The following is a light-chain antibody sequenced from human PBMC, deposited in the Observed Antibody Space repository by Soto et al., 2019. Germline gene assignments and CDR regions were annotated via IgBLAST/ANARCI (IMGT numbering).Light chain of an antibody. CDR3: CSYTGGSTYV. CDR1: SSDLGGYKY. CDR2: DVS. V-gene: IGLV2-14*01. J-gene: IGLJ1*01. Sequence: QSALTQPASVSGSPGQSITISCTGTSSDLGGYKYVSWYQQHPGKAPKLMIYDVSNRPSGVTNRFSGSKSGNTATLTISGLEGDDEAEYYCCSYTGGSTYVFGTGTKVTVL.